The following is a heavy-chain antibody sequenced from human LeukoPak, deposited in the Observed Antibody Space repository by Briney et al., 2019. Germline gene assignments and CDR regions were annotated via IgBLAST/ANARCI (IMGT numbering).Heavy chain of an antibody. J-gene: IGHJ4*02. V-gene: IGHV6-1*01. CDR3: ARGSQPSYYYDSSGYLDS. Sequence: SQTLSLTCAVSGDSVFSNSAAWNWIRQSPSRGLEWLGRTYYRSKWYNDYAVSVKSRITINPDTSKDQFSLQLNSVTPEDTAVYYCARGSQPSYYYDSSGYLDSWGQGTLVTVSS. CDR1: GDSVFSNSAA. D-gene: IGHD3-22*01. CDR2: TYYRSKWYN.